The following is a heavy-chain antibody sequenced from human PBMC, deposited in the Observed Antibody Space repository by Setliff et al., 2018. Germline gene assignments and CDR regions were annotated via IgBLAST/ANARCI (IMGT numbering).Heavy chain of an antibody. D-gene: IGHD1-1*01. J-gene: IGHJ4*02. V-gene: IGHV4-4*02. CDR2: IYRDGNS. CDR1: GVSINNLSW. CDR3: AKGGGRYHSDS. Sequence: PSETLSLTCAASGVSINNLSWWSWVRQSPGKGLEWIGEIYRDGNSNFNPSVHYSPSLKSRVTMSIDKSNNQFSLKLTSMTAADTAVYYCAKGGGRYHSDSWGQGILVTVSS.